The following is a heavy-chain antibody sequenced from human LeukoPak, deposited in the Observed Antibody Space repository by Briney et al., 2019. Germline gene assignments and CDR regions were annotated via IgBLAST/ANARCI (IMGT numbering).Heavy chain of an antibody. D-gene: IGHD3-10*01. Sequence: SETLSLTCAVYGGSFSGYWWCWIRQPPGKGLERIGEISHSGSTKYNASLKSRVTISGDTSKNQFSLKLSSVTAADTAVYYCARVPPMDGNYYYYYGMDVWGQGTTVTVSS. CDR3: ARVPPMDGNYYYYYGMDV. CDR2: ISHSGST. V-gene: IGHV4-34*01. J-gene: IGHJ6*02. CDR1: GGSFSGYW.